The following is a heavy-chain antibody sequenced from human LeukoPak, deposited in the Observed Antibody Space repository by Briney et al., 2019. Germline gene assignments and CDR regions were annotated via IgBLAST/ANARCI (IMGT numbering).Heavy chain of an antibody. CDR1: GGSISSSSYY. D-gene: IGHD3-10*01. Sequence: SETLSLTCTVSGGSISSSSYYWGWIRQPPGKGLEWIGNIFYSGSTYYNPSLKSRVTISVDTSKNQFSLRLTSVTAADTAVYYCARVTYNGYQHFDYWGQGNLVTVS. V-gene: IGHV4-39*07. CDR2: IFYSGST. CDR3: ARVTYNGYQHFDY. J-gene: IGHJ4*02.